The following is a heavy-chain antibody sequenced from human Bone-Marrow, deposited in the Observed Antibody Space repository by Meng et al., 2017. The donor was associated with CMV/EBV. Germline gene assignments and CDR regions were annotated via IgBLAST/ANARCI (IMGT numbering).Heavy chain of an antibody. Sequence: GESLKISCAASRFTFSDYYMSWIRQAPGKGLEWVSYISSSGSTICYADSVRGRFTISRDNAKNSLYLQMNSLRPEDTAVYYCASRRDGYNYWGQGTLVTVSS. CDR1: RFTFSDYY. V-gene: IGHV3-11*04. D-gene: IGHD5-24*01. CDR2: ISSSGSTI. CDR3: ASRRDGYNY. J-gene: IGHJ4*02.